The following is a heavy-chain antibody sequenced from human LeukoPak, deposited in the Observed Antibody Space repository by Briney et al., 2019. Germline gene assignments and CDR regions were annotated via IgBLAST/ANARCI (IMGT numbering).Heavy chain of an antibody. V-gene: IGHV3-48*04. CDR1: GFTFSSYS. D-gene: IGHD4-17*01. J-gene: IGHJ4*02. CDR2: ISGSDNTI. Sequence: GGSLRLSCAASGFTFSSYSMNWVRQAPGKGLEWVSYISGSDNTIYYADSVKGRFTISRDNAKNSLYLQMNSLRAEDTAVYYCARDWGDDYGDYGPDYWGQGTLVTVSP. CDR3: ARDWGDDYGDYGPDY.